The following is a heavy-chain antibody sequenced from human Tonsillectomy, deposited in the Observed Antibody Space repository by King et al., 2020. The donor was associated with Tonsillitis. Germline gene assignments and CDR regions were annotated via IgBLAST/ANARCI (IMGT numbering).Heavy chain of an antibody. CDR1: GFTFDDYA. CDR2: ISGDCGST. Sequence: QLVQSGGGVVQPGGSLRLSCAASGFTFDDYAMHWVRQAPGKGLEWVSLISGDCGSTYYADSVKGRFTISRDNSKNSLYLQMNSLRTEDTALYYCAKAGIYDILTFRKYYYYYMDVWGKGTTVTVSS. D-gene: IGHD3-9*01. J-gene: IGHJ6*03. V-gene: IGHV3-43*02. CDR3: AKAGIYDILTFRKYYYYYMDV.